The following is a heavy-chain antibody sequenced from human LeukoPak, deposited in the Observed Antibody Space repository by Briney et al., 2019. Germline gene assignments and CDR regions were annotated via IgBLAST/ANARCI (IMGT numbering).Heavy chain of an antibody. V-gene: IGHV3-7*03. D-gene: IGHD2-8*01. CDR3: ASQNGGIDY. CDR2: IKQDGSEK. CDR1: GFTFSSYW. J-gene: IGHJ4*02. Sequence: GGSLRLSCAASGFTFSSYWMSWVRQAPGKGLEWVANIKQDGSEKYYVDSVKGRFTISRDNAKNSPYLQMNSLRAEDTAVYYCASQNGGIDYWGQGTLVTVSP.